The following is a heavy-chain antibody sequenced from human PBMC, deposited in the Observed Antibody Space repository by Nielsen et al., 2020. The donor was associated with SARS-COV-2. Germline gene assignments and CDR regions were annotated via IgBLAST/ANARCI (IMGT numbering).Heavy chain of an antibody. CDR2: IWYDGSNK. CDR3: ARVDGDYDHLDY. Sequence: GESLKISCAASGFTFGSYGMHWVRQAPGKGLEWVAVIWYDGSNKYYADSVKGRFTISRDNSKNTLYLQMNSLRAEDTAVYYCARVDGDYDHLDYWGQGTLVTVSS. V-gene: IGHV3-33*01. D-gene: IGHD4-17*01. J-gene: IGHJ4*02. CDR1: GFTFGSYG.